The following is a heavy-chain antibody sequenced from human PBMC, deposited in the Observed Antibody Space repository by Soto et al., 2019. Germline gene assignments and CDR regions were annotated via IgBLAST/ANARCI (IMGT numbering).Heavy chain of an antibody. V-gene: IGHV1-24*01. J-gene: IGHJ5*02. D-gene: IGHD2-15*01. CDR2: FDPEDGET. Sequence: ASVKVSCQLSGYTLTELSMHWVRQAPGKGLEWMGGFDPEDGETIYAQKFQGRVTMTEDTSTDTAYMELSSLRSEDTAVYYCATGRDIVDNWFDPWGQGTLVTVS. CDR3: ATGRDIVDNWFDP. CDR1: GYTLTELS.